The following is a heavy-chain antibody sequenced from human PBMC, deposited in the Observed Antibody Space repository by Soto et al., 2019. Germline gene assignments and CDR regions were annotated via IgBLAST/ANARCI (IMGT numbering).Heavy chain of an antibody. D-gene: IGHD3-16*01. Sequence: LSLTCTVSGGSISISYWSWIRQPPGKGLEWIGYIYYSGSTNYNPSLKSRVTISVDTSKNQFSLKLSSVTAADTAVYYCARVGAGHGPPSNWFDPWGQGTLVTVSS. CDR3: ARVGAGHGPPSNWFDP. CDR1: GGSISISY. J-gene: IGHJ5*02. CDR2: IYYSGST. V-gene: IGHV4-59*01.